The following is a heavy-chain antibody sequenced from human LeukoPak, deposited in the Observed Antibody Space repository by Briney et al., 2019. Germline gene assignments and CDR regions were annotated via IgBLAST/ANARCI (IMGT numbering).Heavy chain of an antibody. CDR2: FDPEDDET. CDR1: GYTLTELS. D-gene: IGHD1-26*01. V-gene: IGHV1-24*01. J-gene: IGHJ4*02. CDR3: ATDLYGWDHGAY. Sequence: ASVKVSCKVSGYTLTELSMHWVRQAPGKGLEWMGGFDPEDDETIYAQKFQGRVTMTEDTSTDTAYMELSSLRSEDTAVYYCATDLYGWDHGAYWGQGTLVTVSS.